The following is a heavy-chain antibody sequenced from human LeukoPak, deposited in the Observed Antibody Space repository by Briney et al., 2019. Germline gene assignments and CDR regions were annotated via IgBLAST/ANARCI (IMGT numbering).Heavy chain of an antibody. CDR2: INSDGSEG. J-gene: IGHJ3*01. Sequence: GGSLRLSCAASGFTFNTYAIHWVRQAPGKGLEWVASINSDGSEGYYADVVKGRFTISRDNAKNSLYLQINSLRAEDTAVYYCARSSYSSSSSVWGQGTMVTVSS. CDR1: GFTFNTYA. CDR3: ARSSYSSSSSV. V-gene: IGHV3-7*03. D-gene: IGHD6-6*01.